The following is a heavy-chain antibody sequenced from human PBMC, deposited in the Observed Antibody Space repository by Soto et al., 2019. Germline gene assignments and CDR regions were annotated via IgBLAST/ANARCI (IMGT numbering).Heavy chain of an antibody. V-gene: IGHV1-2*04. CDR1: GYTFTGYY. J-gene: IGHJ3*02. CDR3: ASEGVYCISTSWNDAFDX. CDR2: INPNSGGT. Sequence: ASVKVSCKASGYTFTGYYMHWVRQAPGQGLEWMGWINPNSGGTNYAQKFQGWVTMTRDTSISTAYMELSRLRSDDTAVYYCASEGVYCISTSWNDAFDXWGQGTLVTVS. D-gene: IGHD2-2*01.